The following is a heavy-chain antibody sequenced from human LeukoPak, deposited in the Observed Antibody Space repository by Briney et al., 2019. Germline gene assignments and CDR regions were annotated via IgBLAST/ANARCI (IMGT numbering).Heavy chain of an antibody. D-gene: IGHD3-3*01. CDR1: GFTVSSNY. Sequence: GGSLRLSCAASGFTVSSNYMSWVRQAPGKGLEWVSVIYSSGSTYYADSVKGRFTISRDNSKNTLYLQMNSLRAEDTAVYYCARGPTYYDFWKGYYGMDVWGQGTTVTVSS. CDR2: IYSSGST. CDR3: ARGPTYYDFWKGYYGMDV. V-gene: IGHV3-53*01. J-gene: IGHJ6*02.